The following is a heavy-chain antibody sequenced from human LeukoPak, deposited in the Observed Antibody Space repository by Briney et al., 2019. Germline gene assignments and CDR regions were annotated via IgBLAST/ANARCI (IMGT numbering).Heavy chain of an antibody. CDR1: GFTFSSYE. V-gene: IGHV3-48*03. D-gene: IGHD3-22*01. CDR2: ISSSGSTI. J-gene: IGHJ4*02. CDR3: VKDYDSSGYYPDD. Sequence: GGSLRLSCAASGFTFSSYEMNWVRQAPGKGLEWVSYISSSGSTIYYADSVKGRFTISRDNAKNSLYLQMNRLRTEDTALYYCVKDYDSSGYYPDDWGQGTLVTVSS.